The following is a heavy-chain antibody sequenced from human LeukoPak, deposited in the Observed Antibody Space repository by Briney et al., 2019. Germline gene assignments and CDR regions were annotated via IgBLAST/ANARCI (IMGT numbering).Heavy chain of an antibody. V-gene: IGHV3-7*01. J-gene: IGHJ6*03. CDR2: IKQDGSEE. CDR3: ARGVYGAAAGRYYYYYMDV. Sequence: GGSLRPSCAASGFTFSSYWMSWVRQAPGKGLEWVANIKQDGSEENYVDSVKGRFTISRDNGKNSLYLQMNSLRAEDTAVYYCARGVYGAAAGRYYYYYMDVWGKGTTVTVSS. CDR1: GFTFSSYW. D-gene: IGHD6-13*01.